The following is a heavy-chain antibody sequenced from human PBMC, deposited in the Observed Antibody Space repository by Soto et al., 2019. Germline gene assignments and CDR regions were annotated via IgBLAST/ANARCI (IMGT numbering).Heavy chain of an antibody. CDR2: IYYSGST. CDR3: ARFDSSGYSLDY. CDR1: GGSISSYY. V-gene: IGHV4-59*01. D-gene: IGHD3-22*01. Sequence: PSETLSLTCTVSGGSISSYYWSWIRQPPGKGLEWIGYIYYSGSTNYNPSLKSRVTISVDRSKNQFSLKLSSVTAADTAVYYCARFDSSGYSLDYWGQGTLVTVSS. J-gene: IGHJ4*02.